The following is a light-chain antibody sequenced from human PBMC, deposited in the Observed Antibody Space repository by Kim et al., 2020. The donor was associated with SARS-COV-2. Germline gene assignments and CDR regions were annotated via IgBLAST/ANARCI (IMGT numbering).Light chain of an antibody. V-gene: IGKV1-9*01. J-gene: IGKJ4*01. CDR3: QQINTSPLT. CDR2: AAS. CDR1: QGISNY. Sequence: IQLTQYPSSLSASVGDRVTITCRVSQGISNYLAWYQQKPGKAPKLLIYAASTLQSGVPSRFSGSGSGTDFTLTISSLQPEDVATYYGQQINTSPLTFGEGTRLEIK.